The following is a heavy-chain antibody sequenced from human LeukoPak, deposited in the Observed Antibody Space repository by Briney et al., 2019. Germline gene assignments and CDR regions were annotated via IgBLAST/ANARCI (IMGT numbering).Heavy chain of an antibody. CDR2: IIPIFGTA. CDR1: GGTFSSYA. V-gene: IGHV1-69*13. D-gene: IGHD6-25*01. J-gene: IGHJ6*03. CDR3: ARGQRSYYYYYMDV. Sequence: SVKVSCKTSGGTFSSYAISWVRQAPGQGLEWMGGIIPIFGTANYAQKFQGRVTITADESTSTAYMELSSLRSEDTAVYYCARGQRSYYYYYMDVWGKGTTVTVSS.